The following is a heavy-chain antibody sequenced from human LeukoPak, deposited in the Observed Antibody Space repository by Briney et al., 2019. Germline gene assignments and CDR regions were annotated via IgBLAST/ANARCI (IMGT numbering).Heavy chain of an antibody. V-gene: IGHV3-7*01. J-gene: IGHJ4*02. CDR2: IKEDGSEK. CDR1: GFTFSSYW. D-gene: IGHD3-22*01. Sequence: GGSLRLSCAASGFTFSSYWMSWVRQAPGKGLEWVANIKEDGSEKYYVDSVKGRFTISRDNAKNSLYLQMNSLRAEDTAVYYCARDKSGNHYYDSSGYYPFDYWGQGTLVTVSS. CDR3: ARDKSGNHYYDSSGYYPFDY.